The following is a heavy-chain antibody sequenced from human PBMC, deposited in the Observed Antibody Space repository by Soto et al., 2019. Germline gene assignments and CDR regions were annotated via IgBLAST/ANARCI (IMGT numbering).Heavy chain of an antibody. D-gene: IGHD6-13*01. V-gene: IGHV3-21*05. CDR3: ARVLGHSSSWYWFDP. CDR2: ISSSSSYT. J-gene: IGHJ5*02. CDR1: GFTFSSYS. Sequence: GGSLRLSCAASGFTFSSYSLNWVRQAPGKGLEWVSYISSSSSYTNYADSVKGRFTISRDNAKNSLYLQMNSLRAEDTAVYYCARVLGHSSSWYWFDPWGQGTLVTVSS.